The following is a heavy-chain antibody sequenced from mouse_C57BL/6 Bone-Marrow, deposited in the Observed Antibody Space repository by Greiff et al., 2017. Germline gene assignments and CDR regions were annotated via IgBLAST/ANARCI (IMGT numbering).Heavy chain of an antibody. V-gene: IGHV1-5*01. J-gene: IGHJ1*03. Sequence: VQLQQSGTVLARPGASVKMSCMTPGSTLTSDWMHWVKQRPGQGLDWIGAIYPGNSDTGYNQKFKGKAQLTAVTSACTAYMELSSLTNEDSAVYYCNRGKLYWYFDVWGTGTTVTVSS. CDR3: NRGKLYWYFDV. CDR2: IYPGNSDT. CDR1: GSTLTSDW.